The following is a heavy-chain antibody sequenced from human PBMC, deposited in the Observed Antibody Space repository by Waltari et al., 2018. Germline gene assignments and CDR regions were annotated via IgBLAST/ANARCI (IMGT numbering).Heavy chain of an antibody. D-gene: IGHD7-27*01. CDR3: ARVWGVNTSDH. CDR2: ISTSGSPI. V-gene: IGHV3-48*03. CDR1: GFTFSSYE. Sequence: EVQLVESGGGLVQPGGSLRLSCAASGFTFSSYEMNWVRQAPGKGLEWVSYISTSGSPIYNADSVKGRFTISRDNAKNSLYLQMNSLRAEDTAVYYCARVWGVNTSDHWGQGTLVTVSS. J-gene: IGHJ4*02.